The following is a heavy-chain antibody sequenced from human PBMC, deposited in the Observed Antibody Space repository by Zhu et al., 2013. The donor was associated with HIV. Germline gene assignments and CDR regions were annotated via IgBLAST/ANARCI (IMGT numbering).Heavy chain of an antibody. V-gene: IGHV1-46*01. CDR1: GDTVASYT. CDR2: INPSGAVT. D-gene: IGHD6-19*01. Sequence: QVQLVQSGAEVKKPGASVKVSCTASGDTVASYTLHWVRQAPGQGPEWMGVINPSGAVTSYAVRFQGRLTMTSDTSTNTVYMDLSNLRSDDTAVYYCARGSRSEEWLIRGQLKDYWGQGTLVTVSS. CDR3: ARGSRSEEWLIRGQLKDY. J-gene: IGHJ4*02.